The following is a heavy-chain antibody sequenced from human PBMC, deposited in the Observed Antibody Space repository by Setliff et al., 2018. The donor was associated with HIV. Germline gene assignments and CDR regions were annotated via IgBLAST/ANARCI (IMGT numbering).Heavy chain of an antibody. CDR1: GFSFSRYT. D-gene: IGHD5-12*01. CDR3: ARGDRGQGYSGYYRCDS. CDR2: ITSNLNYR. Sequence: GGSLRLSCVASGFSFSRYTMMWVRQAPGKGLEWVSSITSNLNYRYADSVKGRFTISRDNTKNSLYLQMNSLRAEDTAVYYCARGDRGQGYSGYYRCDSWGQGTLVTVSS. J-gene: IGHJ5*02. V-gene: IGHV3-21*01.